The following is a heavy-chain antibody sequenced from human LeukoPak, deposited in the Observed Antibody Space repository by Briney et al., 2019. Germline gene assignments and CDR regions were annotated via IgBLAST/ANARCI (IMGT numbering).Heavy chain of an antibody. CDR1: GFTFSDYY. J-gene: IGHJ4*02. D-gene: IGHD3-3*01. CDR2: ISSSGSTI. V-gene: IGHV3-11*04. CDR3: ARDEWSGYYFDY. Sequence: PGGSLRLSCAASGFTFSDYYMSWIRQAPGKGLEWVSYISSSGSTIYYADSVKGRFTISRDNSKNTLYLQMNSLRAEDTAVYYCARDEWSGYYFDYWGQGTLVTVSS.